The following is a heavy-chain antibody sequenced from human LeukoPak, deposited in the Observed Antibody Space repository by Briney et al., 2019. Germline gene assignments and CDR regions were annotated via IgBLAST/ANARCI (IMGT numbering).Heavy chain of an antibody. Sequence: SETLSLTCAVYGGSFSGYYWSWIRQPPGKGLEWIGEINHSGSTNYNPSLKSRVIISVDTSKNQFSLKLSSVTAADTAVYYCARRRISRNWFDPWGQGTLVTVSS. J-gene: IGHJ5*02. CDR3: ARRRISRNWFDP. CDR2: INHSGST. CDR1: GGSFSGYY. V-gene: IGHV4-34*01.